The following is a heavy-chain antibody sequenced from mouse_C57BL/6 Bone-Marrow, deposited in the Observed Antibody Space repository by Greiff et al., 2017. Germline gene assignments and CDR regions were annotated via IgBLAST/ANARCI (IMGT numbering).Heavy chain of an antibody. CDR2: IYPGGGYT. V-gene: IGHV1-63*01. Sequence: QVQLQQSGAELVRPGTSVKMSCKASGYTFTNYWIGWAKQRPGHGLEWIGDIYPGGGYTNYNEKFKGKDTLTADKSSSTAYMPVSSLTSEDSALYHCSVYYSNYWYFDVWGTGTTVTVSS. J-gene: IGHJ1*03. CDR1: GYTFTNYW. D-gene: IGHD2-5*01. CDR3: SVYYSNYWYFDV.